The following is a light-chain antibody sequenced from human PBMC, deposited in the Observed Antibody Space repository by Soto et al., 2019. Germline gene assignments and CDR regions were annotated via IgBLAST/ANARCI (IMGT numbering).Light chain of an antibody. CDR2: DAS. Sequence: DIQMTQSPSSLSASVGDRVTIACQATEDIATYLNWYQQKPGEAPKLLIYDASTLKTGVPSRFSGSGSGTHFTSNIFGLQPEDFATYYCQQFEYLPLTFGGGTKVELK. J-gene: IGKJ4*01. CDR1: EDIATY. CDR3: QQFEYLPLT. V-gene: IGKV1-33*01.